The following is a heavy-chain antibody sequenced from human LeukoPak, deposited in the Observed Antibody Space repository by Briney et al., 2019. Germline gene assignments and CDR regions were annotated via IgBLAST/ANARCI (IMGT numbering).Heavy chain of an antibody. J-gene: IGHJ4*02. CDR3: ARRGSAAGTGSDY. CDR2: IYHSGST. D-gene: IGHD6-13*01. V-gene: IGHV4-38-2*01. CDR1: GYSISSGYY. Sequence: PSKTLSLTCAVSGYSISSGYYWGWIRQPPGKGLEWIGSIYHSGSTYYNPSLKSRVTISVDTSKNQFSLKLSSVTAADTAVYYCARRGSAAGTGSDYWGQGTLVTVSS.